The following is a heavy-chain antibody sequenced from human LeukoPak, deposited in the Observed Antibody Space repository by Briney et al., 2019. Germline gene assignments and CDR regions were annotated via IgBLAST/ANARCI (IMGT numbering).Heavy chain of an antibody. J-gene: IGHJ6*02. CDR3: ARDPTDYYESSGYSDYYYYGMDV. CDR2: INPSGEDT. V-gene: IGHV1-46*01. D-gene: IGHD3-22*01. CDR1: GYSFTKYH. Sequence: ASVKVSCKASGYSFTKYHMHWVRQAPGQGLEWMGLINPSGEDTTYAQRFQGRVTVTRDTSTSRVYMELRNLGFEDTAVYYCARDPTDYYESSGYSDYYYYGMDVWGQGTTVTASS.